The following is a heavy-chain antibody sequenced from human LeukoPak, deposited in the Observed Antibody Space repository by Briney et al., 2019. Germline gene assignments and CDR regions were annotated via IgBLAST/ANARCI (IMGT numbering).Heavy chain of an antibody. J-gene: IGHJ4*02. D-gene: IGHD2-2*01. V-gene: IGHV3-30*18. CDR1: GFTFSTYG. CDR3: AKSTAPAGYYLDY. CDR2: ISYDGNDK. Sequence: GGSLRLSCAASGFTFSTYGMHWVRQAPVKGLEWVAIISYDGNDKDYADSGRGRFTISRDNSKNTLYLQMNSLRGEDTAVYYCAKSTAPAGYYLDYWGQGILVTVSS.